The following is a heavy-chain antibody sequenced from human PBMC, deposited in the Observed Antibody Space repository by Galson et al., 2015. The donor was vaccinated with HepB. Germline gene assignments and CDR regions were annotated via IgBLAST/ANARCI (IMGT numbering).Heavy chain of an antibody. V-gene: IGHV2-5*02. Sequence: PALVKPTQTLTLTCTFPGFSLSASGAAVGWVRQPPGKALEWLALIYWDDDKRFSPSLKSRLTITKDTSKNQVVLTMTNMDPVDTATYYCALSSLDHDTAYFVPFHSWGQGTLVTVSS. J-gene: IGHJ4*02. D-gene: IGHD3-9*01. CDR3: ALSSLDHDTAYFVPFHS. CDR1: GFSLSASGAA. CDR2: IYWDDDK.